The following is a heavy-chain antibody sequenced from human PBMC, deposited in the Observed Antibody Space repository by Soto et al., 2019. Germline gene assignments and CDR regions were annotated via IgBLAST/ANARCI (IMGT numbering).Heavy chain of an antibody. CDR1: GGTFSSYT. Sequence: SVKVSCKASGGTFSSYTISWVRQAPGQGLEWMGRIIPILGIANYAQKFQGRVTITADKSTSTAYMELSSLRSEDTAVYYCARVRVVPAYYYYYMDVWGKGTTVTVSS. CDR3: ARVRVVPAYYYYYMDV. V-gene: IGHV1-69*02. J-gene: IGHJ6*03. CDR2: IIPILGIA. D-gene: IGHD2-2*01.